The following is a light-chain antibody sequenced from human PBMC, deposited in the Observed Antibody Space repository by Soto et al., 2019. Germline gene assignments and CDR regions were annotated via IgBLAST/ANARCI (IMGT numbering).Light chain of an antibody. CDR2: AVT. CDR1: SDDIGYNNY. CDR3: TSHTDSRPVV. Sequence: QSAPTQPASVSGSPGQSITISCTGTSDDIGYNNYVSWYQQHPGKAPTLIIYAVTYRPSGVSRRFSGTKSGDTASLTISGLQADDEADYYCTSHTDSRPVVFGGGTKLTVL. V-gene: IGLV2-14*03. J-gene: IGLJ2*01.